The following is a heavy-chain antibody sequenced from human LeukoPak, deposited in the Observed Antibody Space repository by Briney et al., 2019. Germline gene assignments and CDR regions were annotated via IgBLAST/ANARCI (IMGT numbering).Heavy chain of an antibody. V-gene: IGHV4-39*07. J-gene: IGHJ4*02. Sequence: PSETLSLTCTVSGGSISSSSYYWGWIRQPPGEGLEWIGSIYYSGSTYYNPSLKSRVTISVDTSKNQFSLKLSSVTAADTAVYYCARELAGTTVEYWGQGTLVAVSS. CDR2: IYYSGST. D-gene: IGHD1-1*01. CDR3: ARELAGTTVEY. CDR1: GGSISSSSYY.